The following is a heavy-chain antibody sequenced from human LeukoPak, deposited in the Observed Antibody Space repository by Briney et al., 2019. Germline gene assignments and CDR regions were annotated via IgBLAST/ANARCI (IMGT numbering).Heavy chain of an antibody. CDR2: ILYDGRIM. Sequence: VGCLRLSCVASGFTFSDYGIHWVRQAPGKGLEWVAVILYDGRIMNYADSVKGRFTISRDNSKDTLSLHMNTLRTEDTAVYYCARDYYDSSGYYYLPDYWGQGTLVTVFS. J-gene: IGHJ4*02. V-gene: IGHV3-30*03. CDR1: GFTFSDYG. CDR3: ARDYYDSSGYYYLPDY. D-gene: IGHD3-22*01.